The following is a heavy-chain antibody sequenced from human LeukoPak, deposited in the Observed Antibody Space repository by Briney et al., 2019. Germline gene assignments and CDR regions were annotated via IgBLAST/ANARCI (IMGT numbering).Heavy chain of an antibody. Sequence: SETLSLTCTVSGYSISSGYYWGWIRQPPGKGLEWIGEINHSGSTNYNPSLKSRVTFSVDTSKNQFSLRLTSVTAADTALYYCARVRYNWNRDFDYWGQGTLVTVSS. V-gene: IGHV4-38-2*02. CDR2: INHSGST. CDR1: GYSISSGYY. J-gene: IGHJ4*02. CDR3: ARVRYNWNRDFDY. D-gene: IGHD1-20*01.